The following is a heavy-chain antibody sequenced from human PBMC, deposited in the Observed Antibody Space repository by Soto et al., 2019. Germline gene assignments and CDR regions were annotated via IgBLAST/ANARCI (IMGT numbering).Heavy chain of an antibody. CDR3: ARQRTVYFARPGDWLDP. Sequence: QVQLQKSGPGLVKPSQTLSLTCTVSGASISSADYFWSWIRQPPGQGLEWIGDIYYSGNIFYNPSLESLVTISVDTSKNQFSLKLTSVTAADTAVYYCARQRTVYFARPGDWLDPWGQGTLVTVSS. J-gene: IGHJ5*02. CDR2: IYYSGNI. D-gene: IGHD3-9*01. CDR1: GASISSADYF. V-gene: IGHV4-30-4*01.